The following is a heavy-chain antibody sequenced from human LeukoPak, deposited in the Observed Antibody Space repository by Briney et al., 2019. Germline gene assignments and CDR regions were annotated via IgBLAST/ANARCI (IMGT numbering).Heavy chain of an antibody. V-gene: IGHV1-46*01. CDR2: INPSGGST. CDR3: ARAVGATGWFDP. Sequence: ASVNVSCKASGYSFTSYYMHWVRQAPGQGLEWMGIINPSGGSTSYAQKFQGRVTMTRDTSTSTVYMELNSVRSEDTAVYYCARAVGATGWFDPWGQGTLVTVSS. J-gene: IGHJ5*02. D-gene: IGHD1-26*01. CDR1: GYSFTSYY.